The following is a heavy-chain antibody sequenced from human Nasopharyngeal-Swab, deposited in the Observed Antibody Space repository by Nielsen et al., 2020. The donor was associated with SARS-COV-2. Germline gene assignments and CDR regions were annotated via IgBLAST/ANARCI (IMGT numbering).Heavy chain of an antibody. CDR2: IYYSGGT. D-gene: IGHD3-10*01. V-gene: IGHV4-59*01. J-gene: IGHJ6*03. CDR1: GGSISSYY. CDR3: ARDRVAAGMDV. Sequence: SETLSLTCTVSGGSISSYYWSWIRQPPGKGLEWIGYIYYSGGTNYNPSLKSRVTISVDTSKNQFSLKLSSVTAADTAVYYCARDRVAAGMDVWGKGTTVTVSS.